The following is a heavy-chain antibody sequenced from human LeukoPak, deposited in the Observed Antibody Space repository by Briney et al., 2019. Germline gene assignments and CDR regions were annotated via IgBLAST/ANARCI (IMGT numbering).Heavy chain of an antibody. Sequence: SETLSLTCTGSGRSLSSYYRGWIRQPPRKGLEWIGYIYYSGSTNYNHALKRRVTISVDTSKNQFSLKLSSVTAADTAVYYCARAHMITSYYYYYYMDVWGKGTTVTVSS. CDR1: GRSLSSYY. CDR3: ARAHMITSYYYYYYMDV. D-gene: IGHD3-16*01. CDR2: IYYSGST. J-gene: IGHJ6*03. V-gene: IGHV4-59*01.